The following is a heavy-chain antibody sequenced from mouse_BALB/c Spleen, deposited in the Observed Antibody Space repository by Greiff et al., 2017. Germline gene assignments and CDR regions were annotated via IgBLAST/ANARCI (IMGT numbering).Heavy chain of an antibody. CDR3: ARVYYDSYYYAMDY. Sequence: EVQLQQSGPELVKPGASVKISCKASGYSFTGYYMHWVKQSHVKSLEWIGRINPYNGATSYNQNFKDKASLTVDKSSSTAYMELHSLTSEDSAVYYCARVYYDSYYYAMDYSGQGTSVTVSS. CDR1: GYSFTGYY. CDR2: INPYNGAT. V-gene: IGHV1-26*01. D-gene: IGHD2-4*01. J-gene: IGHJ4*01.